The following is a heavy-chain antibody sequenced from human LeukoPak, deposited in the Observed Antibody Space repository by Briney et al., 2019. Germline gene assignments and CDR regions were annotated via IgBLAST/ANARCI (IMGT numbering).Heavy chain of an antibody. D-gene: IGHD6-13*01. CDR2: VYYSGST. Sequence: PSETLSLTCTVSGDSIPGDYWTWIRQPPGKGLQWIGYVYYSGSTNYSPSLKSRATISVDTSKNQFSLKLSSVTAADTAVYYCARESGIAAAGTGVRNWYFDLWGRGTLVTVSS. CDR3: ARESGIAAAGTGVRNWYFDL. V-gene: IGHV4-59*12. CDR1: GDSIPGDY. J-gene: IGHJ2*01.